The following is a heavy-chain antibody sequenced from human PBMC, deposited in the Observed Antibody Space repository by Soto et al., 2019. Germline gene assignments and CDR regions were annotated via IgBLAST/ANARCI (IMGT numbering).Heavy chain of an antibody. V-gene: IGHV3-48*03. CDR3: ASLWGRQLWLPPP. CDR1: GFTFSNYE. J-gene: IGHJ5*02. Sequence: EVQLVQSGGGLVQPGGSVRLSCAASGFTFSNYEMNWVRQAPGKWLEWVSNIDSSGGTIYYADSVKGRFTISRDNAKNSLYLQMNSLRVEDTAVDYCASLWGRQLWLPPPWGQGTQVTFSS. CDR2: IDSSGGTI. D-gene: IGHD5-18*01.